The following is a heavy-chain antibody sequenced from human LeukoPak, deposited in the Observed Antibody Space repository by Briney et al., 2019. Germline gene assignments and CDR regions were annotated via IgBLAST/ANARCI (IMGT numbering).Heavy chain of an antibody. CDR2: MNPNSSNT. CDR3: ARAPPPNYYDSSGNQDAFDI. J-gene: IGHJ3*02. D-gene: IGHD3-22*01. CDR1: GYTFTSYD. V-gene: IGHV1-8*01. Sequence: GASVKVSCKASGYTFTSYDINWVRQATGQGLEWMGWMNPNSSNTAYAQKFQGRVTMTRNTSISTAYMELSSLRSEDTAVYYCARAPPPNYYDSSGNQDAFDIWGQGTMVTVSS.